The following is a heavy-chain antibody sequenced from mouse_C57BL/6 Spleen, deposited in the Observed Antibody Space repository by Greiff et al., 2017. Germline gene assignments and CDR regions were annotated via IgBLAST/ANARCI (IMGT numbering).Heavy chain of an antibody. Sequence: VQLQQSGAELVRPGASVKLSCTASGFNIKDDYMHWVKQRPEQGLEWIGWIDPENGDTEYASKFQGKANITADTSSNTAYLQISSLTSEDTAVYYCTTVSTMVTTKAMDYWGQGTSVTVSS. D-gene: IGHD2-2*01. CDR2: IDPENGDT. CDR3: TTVSTMVTTKAMDY. CDR1: GFNIKDDY. V-gene: IGHV14-4*01. J-gene: IGHJ4*01.